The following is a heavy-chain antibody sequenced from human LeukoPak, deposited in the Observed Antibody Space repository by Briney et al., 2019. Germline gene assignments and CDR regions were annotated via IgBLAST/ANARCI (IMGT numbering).Heavy chain of an antibody. CDR2: IYYTGAT. D-gene: IGHD5-18*01. V-gene: IGHV4-59*01. CDR3: ARAGYSYGTGYYFDY. J-gene: IGHJ4*02. CDR1: GGSISSYY. Sequence: PSETLSLTCTVSGGSISSYYWSWIRLPPAKGLEWIGYIYYTGATYYNPSLKSRVTISLDTSKNQFSLKLSSVTAADAAVYYCARAGYSYGTGYYFDYWGQGALVTVSS.